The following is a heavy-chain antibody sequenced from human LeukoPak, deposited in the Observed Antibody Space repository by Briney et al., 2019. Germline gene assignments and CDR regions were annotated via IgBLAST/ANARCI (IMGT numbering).Heavy chain of an antibody. D-gene: IGHD1-26*01. CDR3: ARRPSGSAGNDC. CDR1: GYTFTSYA. V-gene: IGHV1-18*01. Sequence: GASVKVSCKASGYTFTSYAMHWVRQAPGQRLEWMGWISTYNGNTNYAHNLQARVIMTTNTSTSTAYMELRSLRSDDTAVYYCARRPSGSAGNDCWGQGTLVTVSS. CDR2: ISTYNGNT. J-gene: IGHJ4*02.